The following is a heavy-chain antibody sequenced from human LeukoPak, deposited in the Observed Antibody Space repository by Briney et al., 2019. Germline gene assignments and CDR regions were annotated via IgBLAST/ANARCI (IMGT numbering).Heavy chain of an antibody. V-gene: IGHV3-23*01. J-gene: IGHJ4*02. D-gene: IGHD6-13*01. CDR2: ISGSGGST. CDR1: GFTFSSYA. CDR3: ARERIAAAGTGVDY. Sequence: HPGGSLRLSCAASGFTFSSYAMSWVRQAPGKGLEWVSTISGSGGSTYYADSVKGRFTISRDNSKNTLYLQMNSLRAEDTAVYYCARERIAAAGTGVDYWGQGTLVTVSS.